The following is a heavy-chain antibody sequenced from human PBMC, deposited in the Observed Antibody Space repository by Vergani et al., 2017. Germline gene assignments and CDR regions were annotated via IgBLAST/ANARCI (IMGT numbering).Heavy chain of an antibody. D-gene: IGHD3-9*01. CDR1: GFTFSSYA. CDR3: ARLRFYDILTGQGDY. Sequence: QVQLVESGGGVVQPGRSLRLSCAASGFTFSSYAMHWVRQAPGKGLEWVAVISYDGSNKYYADSVKGRFTISRDNSKNTLYLQMNSLRAEDTAVYYCARLRFYDILTGQGDYWGQGTLVTVSS. J-gene: IGHJ4*02. CDR2: ISYDGSNK. V-gene: IGHV3-30-3*01.